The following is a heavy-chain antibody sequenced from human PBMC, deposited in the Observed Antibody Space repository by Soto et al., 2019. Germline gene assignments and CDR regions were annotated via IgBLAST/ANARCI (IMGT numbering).Heavy chain of an antibody. D-gene: IGHD1-7*01. CDR3: ARLITGTTGLRMDY. CDR2: ISSSSSYI. Sequence: GGSLRLACAASGFTFSSYSMNWVRQAPGKGLEWVSFISSSSSYIYYADSVKGRFTISRDNAKNSLYLQMNSLRAEDTAVYYCARLITGTTGLRMDYWGQGTLVTVSS. J-gene: IGHJ4*02. CDR1: GFTFSSYS. V-gene: IGHV3-21*01.